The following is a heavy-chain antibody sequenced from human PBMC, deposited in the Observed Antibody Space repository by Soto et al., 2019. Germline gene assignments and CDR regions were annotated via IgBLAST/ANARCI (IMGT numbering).Heavy chain of an antibody. V-gene: IGHV1-3*01. CDR3: ARDQGVRRTPAYYYYGMDV. CDR2: INAGNGNT. Sequence: ASVKVSCTASGYTFTSYAIHWVRQAPGQRLEWMGWINAGNGNTKFSQKFQGRVTMTTDTSTSTAYMELRSLRSDDTAVYYCARDQGVRRTPAYYYYGMDVWGQGTTVTVSS. D-gene: IGHD3-10*01. CDR1: GYTFTSYA. J-gene: IGHJ6*02.